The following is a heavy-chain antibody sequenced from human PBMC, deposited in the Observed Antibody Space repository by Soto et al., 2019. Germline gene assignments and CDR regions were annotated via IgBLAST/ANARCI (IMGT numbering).Heavy chain of an antibody. CDR3: AHPASVGDRDFDY. Sequence: QIALRESGPALVKPTQTLTLTCTLSGFSIASSGVGVAWVRRSPGQGLEWLALIYWDDDDRYGPSLRNRLSISKDTSKNQVVLTMTDMAPSDTATYYWAHPASVGDRDFDYWGQGILVTVSS. J-gene: IGHJ4*02. V-gene: IGHV2-5*05. D-gene: IGHD1-26*01. CDR2: IYWDDDD. CDR1: GFSIASSGVG.